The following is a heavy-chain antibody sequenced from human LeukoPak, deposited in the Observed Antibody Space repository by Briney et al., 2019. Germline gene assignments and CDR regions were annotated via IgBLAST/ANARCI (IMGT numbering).Heavy chain of an antibody. CDR2: IYYSGST. Sequence: SETLSLTCTVSGGSISSYYWSWIRQPPGKGLEWIGYIYYSGSTNYNPSLKSRVTISVDTSKNQFSLKLSSVTAADTAVYYCAREGVRGVIDYWGQGTLVTVSS. CDR3: AREGVRGVIDY. J-gene: IGHJ4*02. CDR1: GGSISSYY. V-gene: IGHV4-59*01. D-gene: IGHD3-10*01.